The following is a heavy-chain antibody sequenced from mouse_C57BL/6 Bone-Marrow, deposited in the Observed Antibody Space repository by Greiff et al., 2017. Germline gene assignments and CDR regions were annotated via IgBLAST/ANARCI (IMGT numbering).Heavy chain of an antibody. Sequence: VQLQQPGAELVKPGASVKLSCKASGYTFTSYWMQWVKQRPGQGLEWIGEIDPSDSYTNYNQKFKGKATLTVDTSSSTAYMQLSSLTSEDSAVYYCARCDGYYLYYFDYWGQGTTLTVSS. CDR2: IDPSDSYT. D-gene: IGHD2-3*01. J-gene: IGHJ2*01. V-gene: IGHV1-50*01. CDR1: GYTFTSYW. CDR3: ARCDGYYLYYFDY.